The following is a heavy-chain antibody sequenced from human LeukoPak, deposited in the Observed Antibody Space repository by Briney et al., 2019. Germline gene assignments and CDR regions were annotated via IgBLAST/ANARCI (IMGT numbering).Heavy chain of an antibody. Sequence: PGGSLRLSCAASGFTFSSYGMHWVRQAPGKGLEWVAFIRYDGSNKYYADSVKGRFTISRDNSKNTLYLQMNSLRAEDTAVYYCARDWGVPAAPGDYWGQGTLVTVSS. J-gene: IGHJ4*02. V-gene: IGHV3-30*02. D-gene: IGHD2-2*01. CDR2: IRYDGSNK. CDR1: GFTFSSYG. CDR3: ARDWGVPAAPGDY.